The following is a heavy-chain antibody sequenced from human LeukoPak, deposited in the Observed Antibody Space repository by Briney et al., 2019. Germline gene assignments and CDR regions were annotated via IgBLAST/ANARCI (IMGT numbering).Heavy chain of an antibody. CDR3: ARDSSGWPFDY. CDR1: GFTFRSYE. Sequence: GGCLRLSCAASGFTFRSYEMNRVRPAPGKGLEWVSYISCSGSTIYYADSVKGRFTISRDNAKNSLYLQMNSLRAEDTAVYYCARDSSGWPFDYWGQGTLVTVSS. V-gene: IGHV3-48*03. J-gene: IGHJ4*02. CDR2: ISCSGSTI. D-gene: IGHD6-19*01.